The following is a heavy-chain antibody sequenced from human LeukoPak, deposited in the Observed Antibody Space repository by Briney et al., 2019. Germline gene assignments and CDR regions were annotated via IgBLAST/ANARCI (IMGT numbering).Heavy chain of an antibody. Sequence: PSETLSLTCTVSGYSISSGYYWGWIRQPPGKGLEWIGSIYHSGSTYNPSLKSRVTISVDTSRNQFSLKLSSVTAADTAVYYCARGGESFGYWGQGTLVTVSS. J-gene: IGHJ4*02. D-gene: IGHD3-10*01. CDR1: GYSISSGYY. V-gene: IGHV4-38-2*02. CDR3: ARGGESFGY. CDR2: IYHSGST.